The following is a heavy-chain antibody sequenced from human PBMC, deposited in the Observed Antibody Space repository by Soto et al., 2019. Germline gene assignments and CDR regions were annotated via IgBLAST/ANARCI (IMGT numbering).Heavy chain of an antibody. V-gene: IGHV1-8*01. CDR3: ARGYCSSTSCYTDYYYGMDV. CDR2: RNPNSGNT. D-gene: IGHD2-2*02. CDR1: GYTFTSYD. Sequence: QVQLVQSGAEVKKPGASVKVSCKASGYTFTSYDINWVRQATGQGLEWMGWRNPNSGNTGYAQKFQGRVTMTRNTSIRTAYMELSSLRSEDTAVYYCARGYCSSTSCYTDYYYGMDVWGQGTTVTVSS. J-gene: IGHJ6*02.